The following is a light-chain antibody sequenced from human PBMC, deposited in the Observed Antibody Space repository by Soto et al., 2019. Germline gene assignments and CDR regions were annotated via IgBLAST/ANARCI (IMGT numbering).Light chain of an antibody. J-gene: IGKJ3*01. CDR2: YAS. V-gene: IGKV3D-15*01. CDR1: QSVTSN. Sequence: IVLTQSPGTLSLSPGERASLSCRASQSVTSNFLAWYRQKPGQAPRLLIYYASSRATGIPDRFSGSGSGTEFTLTISSLQSEDFAVYYCQQYNNWPGLTFGPGTKVDIK. CDR3: QQYNNWPGLT.